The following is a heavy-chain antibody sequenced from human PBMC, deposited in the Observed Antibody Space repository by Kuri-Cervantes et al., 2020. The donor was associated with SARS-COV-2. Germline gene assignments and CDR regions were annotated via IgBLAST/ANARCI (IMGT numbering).Heavy chain of an antibody. D-gene: IGHD3-9*01. CDR3: AGGPLVLRYFDWLLYKYYFDY. CDR2: MNPNSGNT. J-gene: IGHJ4*02. Sequence: ASVKVSCKASGYTFTSYDINWVRQATGQGLEWMGWMNPNSGNTGYAQKFQGGVTMTRNTSISTAYMELSSLRSEDTAVYYCAGGPLVLRYFDWLLYKYYFDYWGQGTLVTVSS. CDR1: GYTFTSYD. V-gene: IGHV1-8*01.